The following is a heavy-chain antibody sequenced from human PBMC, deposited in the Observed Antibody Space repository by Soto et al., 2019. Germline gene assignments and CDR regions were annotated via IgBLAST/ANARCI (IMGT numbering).Heavy chain of an antibody. CDR2: IXIXTXXXTT. Sequence: GSLRLSCAASGFTFSNAWMNWVRQAPGXGLEWVXRIXIXTXXXTTNYAAPVKGRFTISRDDSKDRLYLQMNNLKTEDTTGXXXXXXXXXXXXXXXXXXXDKXGQGTMVTV. CDR3: XXXXXXXXXXXXXXXXDK. CDR1: GFTFSNAW. J-gene: IGHJ3*02. V-gene: IGHV3-15*07.